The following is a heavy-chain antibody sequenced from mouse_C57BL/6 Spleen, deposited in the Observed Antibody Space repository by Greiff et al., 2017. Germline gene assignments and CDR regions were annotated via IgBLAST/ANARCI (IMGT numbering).Heavy chain of an antibody. CDR1: GYTFTSYW. V-gene: IGHV1-55*01. D-gene: IGHD1-1*01. Sequence: QVQLQQPGAELVKPGASVKMSCKASGYTFTSYWITWVKQRPGQGLEWIGDIYPGSGSTNYNEKFKSKATLTVDTSSSTAYMQLSSPTSEDSAVYYCARGFGTTGSPYFDYWGQGTTLTVSS. J-gene: IGHJ2*01. CDR2: IYPGSGST. CDR3: ARGFGTTGSPYFDY.